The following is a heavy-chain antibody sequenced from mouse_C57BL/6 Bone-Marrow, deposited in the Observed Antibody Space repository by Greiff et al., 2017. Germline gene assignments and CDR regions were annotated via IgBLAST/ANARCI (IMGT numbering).Heavy chain of an antibody. J-gene: IGHJ4*01. V-gene: IGHV5-9-1*02. CDR3: TRDSDYDSPYYAMDY. D-gene: IGHD2-4*01. CDR2: ISSGGDYI. Sequence: DVKLVESGEGLVKPGGSLKLSCAASGFTFSSYAMSWVRQTPEKRLEWVAYISSGGDYIYYADTVKGRFTISRDNARNTLYLQMSSLKSEDTAMYYCTRDSDYDSPYYAMDYWGQGTSVTVSS. CDR1: GFTFSSYA.